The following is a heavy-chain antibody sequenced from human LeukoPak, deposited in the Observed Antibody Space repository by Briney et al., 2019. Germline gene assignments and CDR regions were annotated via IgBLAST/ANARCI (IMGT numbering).Heavy chain of an antibody. CDR1: GGSISSYY. Sequence: SETLPLTCTVSGGSISSYYWSWIRQPPGKGLEWIGYIYYSESTNYNPSLKSRVTISVDTSKNQFSLKLSSVTAADTAVYYCARLRKEQWLVPDFDYWGQGTLVTVSS. V-gene: IGHV4-59*08. CDR2: IYYSEST. D-gene: IGHD6-19*01. J-gene: IGHJ4*02. CDR3: ARLRKEQWLVPDFDY.